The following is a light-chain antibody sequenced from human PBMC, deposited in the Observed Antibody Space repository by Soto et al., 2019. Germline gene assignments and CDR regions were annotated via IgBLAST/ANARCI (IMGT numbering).Light chain of an antibody. J-gene: IGKJ2*01. Sequence: EIVMTQSPATLAGSPGERATLSCRASQSISTNLAWFQQKPGQAPGLLIYSASARDPRIPARFTGGGSGTEFNFTISSLQSEDFAFYYCQQYNHWPREPFGQGTKLDIK. CDR1: QSISTN. CDR2: SAS. CDR3: QQYNHWPREP. V-gene: IGKV3-15*01.